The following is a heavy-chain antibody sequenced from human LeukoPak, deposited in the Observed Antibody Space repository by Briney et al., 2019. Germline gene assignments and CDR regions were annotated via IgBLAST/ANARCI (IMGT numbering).Heavy chain of an antibody. J-gene: IGHJ5*02. CDR3: ARKDSLTGYRWNWLDP. CDR1: GYTFTGYY. V-gene: IGHV1-2*02. D-gene: IGHD3-9*01. Sequence: ASVTVSCKASGYTFTGYYMHWVRQAPGQGLEWMGWINPNSGGTNYAQKFQGRVTMTRDTSISTAYMELSRLRSDDTAVYYCARKDSLTGYRWNWLDPWGQGTLVTVSS. CDR2: INPNSGGT.